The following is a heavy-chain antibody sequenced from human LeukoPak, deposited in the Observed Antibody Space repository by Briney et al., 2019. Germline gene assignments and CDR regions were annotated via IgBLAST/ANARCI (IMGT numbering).Heavy chain of an antibody. CDR3: ARDPFGYSYGQRTNYFDY. V-gene: IGHV1-69*04. J-gene: IGHJ4*02. CDR2: IIPILGIA. CDR1: GGTFSSYT. D-gene: IGHD5-18*01. Sequence: SVKVSCKASGGTFSSYTISWVQQAPGQGLEWMGRIIPILGIANYAQKFQGRVTITADKSTSTAYMELSSLRSEDTAVYYCARDPFGYSYGQRTNYFDYWGQGTLVTVSS.